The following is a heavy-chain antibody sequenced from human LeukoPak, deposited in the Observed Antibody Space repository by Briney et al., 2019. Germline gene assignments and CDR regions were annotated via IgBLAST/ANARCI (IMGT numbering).Heavy chain of an antibody. CDR3: ARDGRWMQFAEGGLDY. J-gene: IGHJ4*02. V-gene: IGHV3-7*01. D-gene: IGHD5-24*01. CDR1: GFSFSGYW. CDR2: IKQDGSDK. Sequence: GGSLRLSCAASGFSFSGYWMNWFRQAPGKGLEWVASIKQDGSDKYYVDSVKGRFTISRDNAKNSLYLQMNSLRDEDTAAYYCARDGRWMQFAEGGLDYWGQGTLVTVSS.